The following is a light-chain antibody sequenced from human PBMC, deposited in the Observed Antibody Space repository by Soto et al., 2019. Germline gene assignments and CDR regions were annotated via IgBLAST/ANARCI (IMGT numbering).Light chain of an antibody. Sequence: IVMTQSPATLSVPPGERATFSCRASQSVNTNLAWYQLKPGQAPRLLVYGASIRATGIPARFSGSGSGTEYSLTISSLQSEDFAVYYCQQYNSWPPITFGEGTRLEIK. CDR2: GAS. V-gene: IGKV3-15*01. J-gene: IGKJ5*01. CDR3: QQYNSWPPIT. CDR1: QSVNTN.